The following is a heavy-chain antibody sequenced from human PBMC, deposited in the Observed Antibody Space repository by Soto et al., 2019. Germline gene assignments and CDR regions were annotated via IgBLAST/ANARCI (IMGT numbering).Heavy chain of an antibody. Sequence: ASVKVSCKASGYTFTSYGISWVRQAPGQGLEWMGWISAYNGNTNYAQKLQGRVTMTTDTSTSTAYMELRSLRSDDTAVYYCARESIAARRSYYYYGMDVWGQGTTVTVSS. CDR1: GYTFTSYG. D-gene: IGHD6-6*01. V-gene: IGHV1-18*01. CDR2: ISAYNGNT. CDR3: ARESIAARRSYYYYGMDV. J-gene: IGHJ6*02.